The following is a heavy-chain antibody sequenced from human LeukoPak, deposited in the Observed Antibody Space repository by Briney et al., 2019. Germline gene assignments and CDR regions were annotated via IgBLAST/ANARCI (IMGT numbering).Heavy chain of an antibody. D-gene: IGHD3-10*01. J-gene: IGHJ4*02. Sequence: ASVKVSCKASGYTFTSYGISCVRQAPGQGLEWMGWISAYNGNTNYAQKLQGRVTMTTDTSTSTAYMELRSLRSDDTAVYYCARMDYYYGSGSYYNPLDYWGQGTLVTVSS. CDR1: GYTFTSYG. V-gene: IGHV1-18*04. CDR3: ARMDYYYGSGSYYNPLDY. CDR2: ISAYNGNT.